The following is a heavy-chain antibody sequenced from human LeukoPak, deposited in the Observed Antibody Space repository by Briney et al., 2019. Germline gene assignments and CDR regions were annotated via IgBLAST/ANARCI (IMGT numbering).Heavy chain of an antibody. D-gene: IGHD2-2*01. CDR1: GFTFSSHC. V-gene: IGHV3-7*01. J-gene: IGHJ4*02. CDR2: IKQDGSEK. Sequence: GGSLRLSCAASGFTFSSHCMSWVRQAPGKGLEWVANIKQDGSEKYYVDSVKGRFTISRDNAKNSLYLQMNSLRAEDTAVYYCARAPITSPFYFDYWGQGTLVTVSS. CDR3: ARAPITSPFYFDY.